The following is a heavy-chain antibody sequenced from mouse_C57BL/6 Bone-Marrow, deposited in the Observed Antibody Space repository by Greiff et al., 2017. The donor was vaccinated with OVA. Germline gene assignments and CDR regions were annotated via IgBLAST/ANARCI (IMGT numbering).Heavy chain of an antibody. Sequence: QVQLQQPGAELVKPGASVKLSCKASGYTFTSYWMHWVKQRPGQGLEWIGMIHPNSGSTNYNEKFKSKATLTVDKSSSTAYMQLSSLTSEDAAVYYCARRNWDYFDYWGQGTTLTVSS. CDR2: IHPNSGST. CDR3: ARRNWDYFDY. CDR1: GYTFTSYW. V-gene: IGHV1-64*01. D-gene: IGHD4-1*01. J-gene: IGHJ2*01.